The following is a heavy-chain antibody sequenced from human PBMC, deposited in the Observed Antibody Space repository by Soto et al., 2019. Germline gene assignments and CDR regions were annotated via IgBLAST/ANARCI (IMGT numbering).Heavy chain of an antibody. CDR3: ARRSYTMVRGRAGPASYFDY. CDR1: GGSISSGGYY. D-gene: IGHD3-10*01. CDR2: IYYSGST. J-gene: IGHJ4*02. Sequence: SETLSLTCTVSGGSISSGGYYWSWIRQHPGKGLEWIGYIYYSGSTYYNPSLKSRVTISVDTSKNQFSLKLSSVTAADTAVYYCARRSYTMVRGRAGPASYFDYWGQGTLVTVSS. V-gene: IGHV4-39*01.